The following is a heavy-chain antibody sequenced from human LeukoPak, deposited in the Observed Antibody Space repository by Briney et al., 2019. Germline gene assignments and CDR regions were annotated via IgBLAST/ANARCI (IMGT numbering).Heavy chain of an antibody. CDR2: IYTSGST. J-gene: IGHJ4*02. D-gene: IGHD6-13*01. CDR3: ARDRYSSIPLFDY. V-gene: IGHV4-4*07. CDR1: GDSVRSYY. Sequence: PSETLSLTCTVSGDSVRSYYWSWIRQPAGKGLEWIGRIYTSGSTNYNPSLKSRVTMSVDTSKNQFSLKLSSVTAADTAVYYCARDRYSSIPLFDYWGQGTLVTVSS.